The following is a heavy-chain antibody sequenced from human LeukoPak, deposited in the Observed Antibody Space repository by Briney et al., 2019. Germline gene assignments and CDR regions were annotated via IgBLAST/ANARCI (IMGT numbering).Heavy chain of an antibody. CDR1: GFTFSSYA. Sequence: PGRSLRLSCAASGFTFSSYAMHWVRQAPGKGLEWVAVMSFDGSYKHYADSVKGRFTISRDNSKSTLYVQMNSLRVEDTAVYYCARDLHCAGGECYYGLMYWGQGTLVVVSS. CDR2: MSFDGSYK. CDR3: ARDLHCAGGECYYGLMY. J-gene: IGHJ4*02. D-gene: IGHD2-8*02. V-gene: IGHV3-30*03.